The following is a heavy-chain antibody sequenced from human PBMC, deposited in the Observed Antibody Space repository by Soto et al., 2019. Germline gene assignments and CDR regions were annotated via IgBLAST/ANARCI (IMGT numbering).Heavy chain of an antibody. D-gene: IGHD1-26*01. J-gene: IGHJ4*02. Sequence: EVQLLQSGGGLVQPGGSLGLSCGASGFTFISYAMSWVHHVPGKGLEWISSISGSGANTWYAGSVQGRFIISRDNSKSTVSLHMSSLRVEDTAIYYCARDRATFDSWGQGTLVTVSS. CDR3: ARDRATFDS. CDR2: ISGSGANT. V-gene: IGHV3-23*01. CDR1: GFTFISYA.